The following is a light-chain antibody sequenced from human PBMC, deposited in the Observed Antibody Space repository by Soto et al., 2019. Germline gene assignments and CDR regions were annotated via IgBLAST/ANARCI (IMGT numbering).Light chain of an antibody. CDR1: SSDVGGYNY. CDR2: EVS. CDR3: SSYTSSSTLYV. J-gene: IGLJ1*01. V-gene: IGLV2-14*01. Sequence: QTLLSAPASVSWSPGRTITISCTRTSSDVGGYNYVSWYQQHPGKAPKLMVYEVSNRPSGVSNRFSGSKSGNTASLTISGLQAEDEADYYCSSYTSSSTLYVFGTGTKVTVL.